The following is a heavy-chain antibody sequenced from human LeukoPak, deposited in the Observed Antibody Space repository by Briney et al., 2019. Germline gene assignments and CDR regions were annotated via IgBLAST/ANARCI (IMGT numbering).Heavy chain of an antibody. CDR1: GFSFSSHG. V-gene: IGHV3-21*01. CDR3: ARDPYSGNYGAYYYYYMDV. J-gene: IGHJ6*03. CDR2: ITSSSTYI. D-gene: IGHD1-26*01. Sequence: GGSLRLSCAASGFSFSSHGMSWVRQAPGKGLEWVSSITSSSTYIYYADSVRGRFTISRDNAKNSLYLQMNSLRAEDTAVYFCARDPYSGNYGAYYYYYMDVWGKGTTVTISS.